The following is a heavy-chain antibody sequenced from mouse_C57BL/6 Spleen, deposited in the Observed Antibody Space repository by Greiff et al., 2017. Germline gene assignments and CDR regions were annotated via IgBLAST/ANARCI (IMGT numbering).Heavy chain of an antibody. V-gene: IGHV1-74*01. CDR2: LHPSDSDT. J-gene: IGHJ3*01. CDR3: ANWDGFAY. D-gene: IGHD4-1*01. CDR1: GYTFTSYW. Sequence: QVQLQQPGAELVKPGASVPVSCKASGYTFTSYWMPWVKQRPAQSLAWIGRLHPSDSDTNSNQNFKGKATFTVDKSYSTAYMQLSSLTSEDSAVYYCANWDGFAYWGQGTLVTVSA.